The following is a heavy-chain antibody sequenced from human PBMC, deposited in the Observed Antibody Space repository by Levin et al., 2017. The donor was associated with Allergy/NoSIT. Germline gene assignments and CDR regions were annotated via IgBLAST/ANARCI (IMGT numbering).Heavy chain of an antibody. Sequence: GESLKISCAASGFTFSSQTMTWVRQAPGKGLECVAKMKEDGSEIYYVDSVKGRFTISRDNAKNSLFLQMNSLRAEDTAVYYCARGGVRRLDYWGQGTLVTVSS. CDR1: GFTFSSQT. CDR3: ARGGVRRLDY. J-gene: IGHJ4*02. CDR2: MKEDGSEI. D-gene: IGHD3-3*01. V-gene: IGHV3-7*01.